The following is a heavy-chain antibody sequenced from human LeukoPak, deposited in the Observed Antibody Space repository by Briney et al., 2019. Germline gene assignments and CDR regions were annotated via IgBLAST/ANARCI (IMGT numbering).Heavy chain of an antibody. V-gene: IGHV4-34*01. J-gene: IGHJ4*02. D-gene: IGHD4-11*01. CDR2: INHSGSP. CDR1: GFTFSSYA. Sequence: GSLRLSCAASGFTFSSYAMSWVRQPPGKGLEWIGEINHSGSPNYNPSLKSRVTISIDTSKNQFSLKLSSVTAADTALYYCARRVPTVTTPEYYFDYWGQGTLVTVSS. CDR3: ARRVPTVTTPEYYFDY.